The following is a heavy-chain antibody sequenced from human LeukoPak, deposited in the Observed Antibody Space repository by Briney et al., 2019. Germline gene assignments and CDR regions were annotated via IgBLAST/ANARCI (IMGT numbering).Heavy chain of an antibody. CDR2: IRYDGSNK. CDR3: ARDRGYCSGGSCGYDY. D-gene: IGHD2-15*01. CDR1: GFTFSSYG. V-gene: IGHV3-30*02. Sequence: GGSLRLSCAASGFTFSSYGMHWVRQAPGKGLEWVAFIRYDGSNKYYADSVKGRFTISRDNSKNTLYLQMNSLRAEDTAVYYCARDRGYCSGGSCGYDYWGQGTLVTVSS. J-gene: IGHJ4*02.